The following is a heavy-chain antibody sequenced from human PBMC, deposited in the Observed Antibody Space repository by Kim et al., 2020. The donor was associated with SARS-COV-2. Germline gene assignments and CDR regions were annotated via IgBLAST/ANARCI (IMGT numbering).Heavy chain of an antibody. V-gene: IGHV4-59*01. CDR1: GGSISSYY. CDR3: AREGTYYYDSSGYYVRYYFDY. J-gene: IGHJ4*02. D-gene: IGHD3-22*01. Sequence: SETLSLTCTVSGGSISSYYWSWIRQPPGKGLEWIGYIYYSGSTNYNPSLKSRVTISVDTSKNQFSLKLSSVTAADTAVYYCAREGTYYYDSSGYYVRYYFDYWGQGTLVTVSS. CDR2: IYYSGST.